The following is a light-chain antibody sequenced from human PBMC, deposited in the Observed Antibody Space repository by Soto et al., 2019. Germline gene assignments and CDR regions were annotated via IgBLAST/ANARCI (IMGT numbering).Light chain of an antibody. CDR2: GAS. J-gene: IGKJ1*01. CDR1: QSVSNSY. CDR3: QHHGPSPPWT. Sequence: EIVLTQSPGTLSLSPGERATLSCRASQSVSNSYLAWYQQKPGQAPRLLIYGASSRATDIPDRFSGSGSGTDFTLTISRLEPEDFAVYYCQHHGPSPPWTFGQGTKVEIK. V-gene: IGKV3-20*01.